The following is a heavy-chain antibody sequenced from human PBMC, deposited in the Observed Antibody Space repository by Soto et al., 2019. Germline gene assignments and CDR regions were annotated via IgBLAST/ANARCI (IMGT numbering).Heavy chain of an antibody. V-gene: IGHV4-59*08. J-gene: IGHJ3*02. D-gene: IGHD4-17*01. CDR2: IYYSGST. Sequence: QVQLQESGPGLVKPSETLSLTCTVSGGSISSYYWSWIRQPPGKGLEWIGYIYYSGSTNYNPSLXRXVXIXLDTSKNQFSLKLSSVTAADTAVYYCARNYGYAFDIWGQGTMVTVSS. CDR3: ARNYGYAFDI. CDR1: GGSISSYY.